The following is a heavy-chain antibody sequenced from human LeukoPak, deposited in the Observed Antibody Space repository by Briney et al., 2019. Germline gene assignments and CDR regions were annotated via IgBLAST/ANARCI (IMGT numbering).Heavy chain of an antibody. CDR1: GYTFTSYG. V-gene: IGHV1-18*01. D-gene: IGHD3-16*02. CDR3: ARGQDPAQKYYDYVWGSYHNGMDV. CDR2: ISAYNGNT. J-gene: IGHJ6*02. Sequence: ASVKVSCKASGYTFTSYGISWVRQAPGQGLEWMGWISAYNGNTNYAQKLQGRVTMATDTSTSTAYMELRSLRSDDTAVYYCARGQDPAQKYYDYVWGSYHNGMDVWGQGTTVTVSS.